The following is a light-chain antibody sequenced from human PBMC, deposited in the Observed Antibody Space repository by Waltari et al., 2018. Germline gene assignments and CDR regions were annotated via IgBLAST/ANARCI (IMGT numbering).Light chain of an antibody. J-gene: IGLJ3*02. V-gene: IGLV2-14*01. CDR1: TMNVGGYIY. CDR3: SSYTSSSTGV. Sequence: QSALPHPPSVLGPPGQPTPISSPGTTMNVGGYIYSPWYQQHPGKAPKLMIYDVSNRPSGVSNRFSGSKSGNTASLTISGLQAEDEADYYCSSYTSSSTGVFGGGTKLTVL. CDR2: DVS.